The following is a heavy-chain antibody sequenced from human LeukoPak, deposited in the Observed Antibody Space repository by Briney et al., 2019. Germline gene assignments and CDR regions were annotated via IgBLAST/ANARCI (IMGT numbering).Heavy chain of an antibody. D-gene: IGHD1-1*01. Sequence: GESLKIPCQGSGYKFTTYWIAWVRQMPGKGLEWMGIIYPGDSDTRYSPSFQGQVTISADTSISTAYLQWSSLKASDTAMYYCARLSMPQLPLDYWGQGTLVTVSS. CDR1: GYKFTTYW. CDR3: ARLSMPQLPLDY. CDR2: IYPGDSDT. V-gene: IGHV5-51*01. J-gene: IGHJ4*02.